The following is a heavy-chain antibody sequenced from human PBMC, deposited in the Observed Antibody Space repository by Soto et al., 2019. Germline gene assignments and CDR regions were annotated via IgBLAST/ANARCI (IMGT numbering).Heavy chain of an antibody. CDR2: IYYSGST. J-gene: IGHJ5*02. V-gene: IGHV4-39*01. CDR1: GGSISSSSYY. Sequence: SETLSLTCTVSGGSISSSSYYWGWIRQPPGKGLEWIGSIYYSGSTYYNPSLKSRVTISVDTSKNQFSLKLSSVTAADTAVYYCARVSRDCSGGSCRYHWFVPSFPATLVTVFS. D-gene: IGHD2-15*01. CDR3: ARVSRDCSGGSCRYHWFVP.